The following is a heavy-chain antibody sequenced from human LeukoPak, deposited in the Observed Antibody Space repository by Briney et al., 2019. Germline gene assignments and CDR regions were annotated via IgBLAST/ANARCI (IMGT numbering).Heavy chain of an antibody. Sequence: GGSLRLSCAASGFTVSSNYMSWVRQAPGKGLEWVSVIYSDGSTYYADSVKGRFIISRDNSKNTLYLQMDSLRAEDTAIYYCTKAGIAVPATPDYWGQGTLVTVSS. CDR2: IYSDGST. CDR3: TKAGIAVPATPDY. V-gene: IGHV3-53*01. D-gene: IGHD6-19*01. J-gene: IGHJ4*02. CDR1: GFTVSSNY.